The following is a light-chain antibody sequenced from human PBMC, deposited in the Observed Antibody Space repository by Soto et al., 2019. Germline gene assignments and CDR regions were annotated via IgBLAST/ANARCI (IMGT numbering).Light chain of an antibody. V-gene: IGKV3-15*01. Sequence: EILMTQSPATLSVSPGERATLSCRASQNVNSNLAWYQQKPGQAPRLLIYVASTRATGIPARFSGSGSGTEFTLTISSLQSDDSAVYYCQQYNNWPSWTFGQGTKVEIK. J-gene: IGKJ1*01. CDR1: QNVNSN. CDR3: QQYNNWPSWT. CDR2: VAS.